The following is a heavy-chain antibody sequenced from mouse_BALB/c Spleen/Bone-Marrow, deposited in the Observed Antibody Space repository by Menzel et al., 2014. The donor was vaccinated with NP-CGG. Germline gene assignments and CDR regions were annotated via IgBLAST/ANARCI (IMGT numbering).Heavy chain of an antibody. CDR3: ARCLTGTSAMDY. V-gene: IGHV1-54*01. Sequence: VHLVESGAELVRPGTSVKVSCKASGYAFTNYLIEWVKQRPGQGLEWIGVINPGSGGTNYNEKFKAKATLTADKSSSTAYMLLSSLTSDDSAVYFCARCLTGTSAMDYWGQGTSVTVSS. J-gene: IGHJ4*01. D-gene: IGHD4-1*01. CDR1: GYAFTNYL. CDR2: INPGSGGT.